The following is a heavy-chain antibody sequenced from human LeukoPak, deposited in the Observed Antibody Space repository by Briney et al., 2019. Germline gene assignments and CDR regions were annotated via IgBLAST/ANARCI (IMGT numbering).Heavy chain of an antibody. V-gene: IGHV3-23*01. D-gene: IGHD4-17*01. CDR3: AKDPGRATVTTTHY. CDR2: VSGSGGST. CDR1: GFTFSSYA. Sequence: GGSLRLSCAASGFTFSSYAMSWVRQAPGKGLEGVSAVSGSGGSTYYADSVKGRFTISRDNSKNTLYLQMNSLRAEDTAVYYCAKDPGRATVTTTHYWGQGTLVTVSS. J-gene: IGHJ4*02.